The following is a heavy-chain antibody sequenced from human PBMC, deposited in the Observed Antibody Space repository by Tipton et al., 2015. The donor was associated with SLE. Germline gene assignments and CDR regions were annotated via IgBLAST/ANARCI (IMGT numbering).Heavy chain of an antibody. D-gene: IGHD3-10*01. Sequence: TLSLTCTVSGGSISSSSYYWGWIRQPPGKGLEWIGYISYSGSTNYNPSLKSRVTISVDTSKNQFSLKLSSVTAADTAVYYCAREAVMVRGVSDAFDIWGQGTMVAVSS. CDR1: GGSISSSSYY. J-gene: IGHJ3*02. CDR2: ISYSGST. CDR3: AREAVMVRGVSDAFDI. V-gene: IGHV4-61*05.